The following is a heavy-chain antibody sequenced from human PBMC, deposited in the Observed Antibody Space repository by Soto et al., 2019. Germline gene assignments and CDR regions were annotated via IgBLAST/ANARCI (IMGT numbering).Heavy chain of an antibody. CDR1: VFSLSNARMG. CDR3: ARFIVSKSGEWRSYRYLYFDY. V-gene: IGHV2-26*01. D-gene: IGHD3-16*02. J-gene: IGHJ4*02. Sequence: QVTLKESGPVLVKPTETLTLTCTVSVFSLSNARMGVSWIRQPPGKDLEWLAHIFSNYEKSYSTSLKSRLTISKDTSKSQVVLTMTNMDPVDTSTYYCARFIVSKSGEWRSYRYLYFDYWGQGTLVTVSS. CDR2: IFSNYEK.